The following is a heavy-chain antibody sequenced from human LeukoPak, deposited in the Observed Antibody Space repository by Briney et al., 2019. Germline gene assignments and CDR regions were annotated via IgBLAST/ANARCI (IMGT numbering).Heavy chain of an antibody. CDR2: ISYDGSNK. CDR1: GFTFSSYA. V-gene: IGHV3-30*04. Sequence: PGGSLRLSCAASGFTFSSYAMHWVRQAPGKGLEWVAVISYDGSNKYYADSVEGRFTISRDNSKNTLYLQMNSLRAEDTAVYYCARNGAPVVTAITPYYYYMDVWGKGTTVTVSS. J-gene: IGHJ6*03. D-gene: IGHD2-21*02. CDR3: ARNGAPVVTAITPYYYYMDV.